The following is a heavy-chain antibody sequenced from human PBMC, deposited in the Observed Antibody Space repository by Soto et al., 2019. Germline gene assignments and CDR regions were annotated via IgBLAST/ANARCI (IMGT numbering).Heavy chain of an antibody. CDR1: GGSISSGGYS. D-gene: IGHD6-19*01. Sequence: PSDTLSLTCAVSGGSISSGGYSWGWIRQPPGKGLEWIGYIYHSGSTYYNPSLKSRVTISVDRSRNQFSLKLSSVTAADTAVYYCARQPRSSQWLVRYYGMDVWGQGTTVTVSS. CDR2: IYHSGST. V-gene: IGHV4-30-2*01. J-gene: IGHJ6*02. CDR3: ARQPRSSQWLVRYYGMDV.